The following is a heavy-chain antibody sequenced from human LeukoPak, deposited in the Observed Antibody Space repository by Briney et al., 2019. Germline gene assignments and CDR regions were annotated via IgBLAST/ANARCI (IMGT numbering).Heavy chain of an antibody. CDR3: AGRAVVRSRSRDYYYYYGMDV. CDR1: GYTLTELS. V-gene: IGHV1-24*01. J-gene: IGHJ6*04. CDR2: FDPEDGET. D-gene: IGHD3-10*01. Sequence: ASVKVSCKVSGYTLTELSMHWVRQAPGKGLEWMGGFDPEDGETIYAQKFQGRVTMTEDTPTDTAYKELSSLRSEDTAVYHCAGRAVVRSRSRDYYYYYGMDVWGKGTTVTVSS.